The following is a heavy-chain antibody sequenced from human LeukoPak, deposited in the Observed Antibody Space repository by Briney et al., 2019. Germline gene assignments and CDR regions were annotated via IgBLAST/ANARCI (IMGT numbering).Heavy chain of an antibody. V-gene: IGHV4-61*02. CDR2: IYTSGST. J-gene: IGHJ4*02. Sequence: SETLSLTCAVSDYSISSGSYYWSWIRQPAGKGLEWIGRIYTSGSTNYNPSLKSRVTISVDTSKNQFSLKLSSVTAADTAVYYCARDRITVTTWYGFDYWGQGTLVTVSS. CDR3: ARDRITVTTWYGFDY. D-gene: IGHD4-17*01. CDR1: DYSISSGSYY.